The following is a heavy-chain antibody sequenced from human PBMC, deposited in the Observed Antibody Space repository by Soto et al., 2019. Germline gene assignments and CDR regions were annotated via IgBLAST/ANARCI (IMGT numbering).Heavy chain of an antibody. D-gene: IGHD5-18*01. CDR1: GFTFSSYG. CDR3: AKDKGVWIRLWSAFDY. V-gene: IGHV3-30*18. Sequence: QVQLVESGGGVVQPGRSLRLSCAASGFTFSSYGMHWVRQAPGKGLEWVAVISYDGSNKYYADSVKGRFTISRDNSKNTLYLQMNSLRAEDTAVYYCAKDKGVWIRLWSAFDYWGQGTLVTVSS. J-gene: IGHJ4*02. CDR2: ISYDGSNK.